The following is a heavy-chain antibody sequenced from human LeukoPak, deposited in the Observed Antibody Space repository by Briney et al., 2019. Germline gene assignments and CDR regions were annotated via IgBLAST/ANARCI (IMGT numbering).Heavy chain of an antibody. CDR3: ARDRTSYYYDSSGYYGLVP. D-gene: IGHD3-22*01. J-gene: IGHJ5*02. V-gene: IGHV3-48*04. CDR1: GFTFSSYS. CDR2: ISSSSSTI. Sequence: GGSLRLSCAASGFTFSSYSMNWVRQAPGKGLEWVSYISSSSSTIYYADSVKGRFTISRDNAKNSLYLQMNSLRAEDTAVYYCARDRTSYYYDSSGYYGLVPWGQGTLVTVSS.